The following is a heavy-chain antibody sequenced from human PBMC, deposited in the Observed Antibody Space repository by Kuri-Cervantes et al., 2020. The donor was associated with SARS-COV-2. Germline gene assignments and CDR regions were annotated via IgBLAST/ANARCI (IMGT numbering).Heavy chain of an antibody. V-gene: IGHV3-11*01. CDR3: ARGAHDYYYHGMDV. CDR2: ISSSGSTI. CDR1: GFTFSDYY. Sequence: GESLKISCAASGFTFSDYYMSWIRQAPGKGLEWVSYISSSGSTIYYADSVKGRFTISRDNAKNSLYLQMNSLRAEDTAVYYCARGAHDYYYHGMDVWGQGTTVTVSS. J-gene: IGHJ6*02.